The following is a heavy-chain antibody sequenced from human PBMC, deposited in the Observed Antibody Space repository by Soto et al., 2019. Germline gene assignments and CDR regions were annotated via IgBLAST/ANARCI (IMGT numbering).Heavy chain of an antibody. D-gene: IGHD1-26*01. CDR2: ISYDGSNK. CDR3: ARSGSYFYYYYYGMDV. CDR1: GFTFSSYA. J-gene: IGHJ6*02. Sequence: LRLSCAASGFTFSSYAMHWVRQAPGKGLEWVAVISYDGSNKYYADSVKGRFTISRDNSKNTLYLQMNSLRAEDTAVYYCARSGSYFYYYYYGMDVWGQGTTVTVSS. V-gene: IGHV3-30-3*01.